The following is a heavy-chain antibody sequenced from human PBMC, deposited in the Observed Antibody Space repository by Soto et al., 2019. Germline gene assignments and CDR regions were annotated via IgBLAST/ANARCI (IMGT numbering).Heavy chain of an antibody. CDR1: GFTFSHYW. J-gene: IGHJ4*02. D-gene: IGHD3-10*01. CDR3: ARSGSEVDY. V-gene: IGHV3-7*01. Sequence: EVQLVESGGDLVQPGGSLRLSCAVSGFTFSHYWMTWVRQAPGKGLEWVANIKEDGSQKNYVDSVKGRFTVSRDNAKNSLYLQMNSLRAEDTAVYYCARSGSEVDYWGQRTLVIVSS. CDR2: IKEDGSQK.